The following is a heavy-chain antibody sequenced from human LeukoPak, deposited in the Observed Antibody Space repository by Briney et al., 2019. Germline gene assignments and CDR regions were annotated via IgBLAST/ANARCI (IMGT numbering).Heavy chain of an antibody. V-gene: IGHV4-59*01. Sequence: SETLSLTCTVSGGSISGYYWSWIRQPPGKGLEWIGYIYYSGSTNYNPSLKSRVTISVDTSKNQFSLKLSSVTAADTAVYYCARDRGNYFDYWGQGTLVTVSS. D-gene: IGHD6-13*01. J-gene: IGHJ4*02. CDR3: ARDRGNYFDY. CDR1: GGSISGYY. CDR2: IYYSGST.